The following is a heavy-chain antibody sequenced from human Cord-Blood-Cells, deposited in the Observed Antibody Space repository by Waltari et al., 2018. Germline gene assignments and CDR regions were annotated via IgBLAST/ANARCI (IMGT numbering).Heavy chain of an antibody. J-gene: IGHJ2*01. V-gene: IGHV3-13*01. CDR2: VGTAGDT. D-gene: IGHD4-4*01. Sequence: EVQLVEYGGGLVQPGGSLRLSCAASGFTFSSYDMHWVRHATGKGLECVSAVGTAGDTYYPGSVEGRFTITRENAKSSLYLQMNSLRAGDTAVYYCARRSFTVTTRWYFDLWGRGTLVTVSS. CDR3: ARRSFTVTTRWYFDL. CDR1: GFTFSSYD.